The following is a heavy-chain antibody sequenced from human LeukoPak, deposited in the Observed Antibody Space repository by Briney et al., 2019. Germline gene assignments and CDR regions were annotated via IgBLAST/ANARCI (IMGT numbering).Heavy chain of an antibody. V-gene: IGHV3-21*01. CDR2: ISTSSSYI. D-gene: IGHD5-18*01. Sequence: GGSLRLSCAASGFTFSSYSMNWVRQAPGKGLEWVSFISTSSSYIYYADSVKGRFTISRDNAKNSLYLQMNSLRAEDTAVYYCAPSAYSYGLTSFDYWGQGTLVTVSS. CDR3: APSAYSYGLTSFDY. CDR1: GFTFSSYS. J-gene: IGHJ4*02.